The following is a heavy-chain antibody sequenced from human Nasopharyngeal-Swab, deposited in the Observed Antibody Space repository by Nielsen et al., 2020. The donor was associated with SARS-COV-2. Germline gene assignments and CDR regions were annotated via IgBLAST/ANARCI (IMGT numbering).Heavy chain of an antibody. CDR2: ISSSSSYI. CDR3: ARVRFDGELIDAFDI. J-gene: IGHJ3*02. V-gene: IGHV3-21*01. Sequence: GESLKISCAASGFTFSSYSMNWVRQAPGKGLEWVSSISSSSSYIYYADSVKGRFTISRDNAKNSLYLQMNSLRAEDTAVYYCARVRFDGELIDAFDIWGQGTMVTVSS. CDR1: GFTFSSYS. D-gene: IGHD1-26*01.